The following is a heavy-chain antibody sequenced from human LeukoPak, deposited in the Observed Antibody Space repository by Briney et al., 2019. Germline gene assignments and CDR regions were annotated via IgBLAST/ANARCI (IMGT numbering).Heavy chain of an antibody. CDR2: VHHGGAS. Sequence: GSLRLSCAASGFTFSSYAMSWVRQAPGKGLEWIGEVHHGGASNYDPSLEGRVTISVDKSKNRFSLNLRSVTAADTATYYCASHVTVLGTRGFDFWGRGTLVTVS. CDR1: GFTFSSYAM. V-gene: IGHV4-4*02. CDR3: ASHVTVLGTRGFDF. J-gene: IGHJ4*02. D-gene: IGHD6-19*01.